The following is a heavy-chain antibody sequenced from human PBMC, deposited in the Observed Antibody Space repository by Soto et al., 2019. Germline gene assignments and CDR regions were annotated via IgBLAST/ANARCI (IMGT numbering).Heavy chain of an antibody. Sequence: GGSLRLSCAASGFTFSSYGMHWVRQAPGKGLEWVAVIWYDGSNKYYADSVKGRFTISRDNSKNTLYLQMNSLRAEDTAVYYCARDYYDILTGLRYYYMDVWGKGTTVTVSS. CDR2: IWYDGSNK. D-gene: IGHD3-9*01. J-gene: IGHJ6*03. CDR1: GFTFSSYG. CDR3: ARDYYDILTGLRYYYMDV. V-gene: IGHV3-33*01.